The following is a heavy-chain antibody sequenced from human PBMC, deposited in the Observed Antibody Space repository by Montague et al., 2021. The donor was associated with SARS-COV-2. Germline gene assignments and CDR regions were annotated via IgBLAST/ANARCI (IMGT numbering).Heavy chain of an antibody. V-gene: IGHV2-70*01. CDR3: ARIRDYDILTGSYSGFDY. CDR2: IDWYDDK. D-gene: IGHD3-9*01. Sequence: PALVKPTQTLTLTCTFSGFSLSTSGMCVSWIRQPPGKALEWLALIDWYDDKYYSTSLKTRLTISKDTSKNQVVLTMTNMDPVDTATYYCARIRDYDILTGSYSGFDYWGQGTLVTVSS. J-gene: IGHJ4*02. CDR1: GFSLSTSGMC.